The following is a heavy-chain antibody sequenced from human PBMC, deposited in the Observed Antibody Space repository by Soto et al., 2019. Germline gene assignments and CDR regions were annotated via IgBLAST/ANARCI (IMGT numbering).Heavy chain of an antibody. D-gene: IGHD6-13*01. CDR2: IYYSGST. CDR1: GGSISSYY. Sequence: PSETLSLTCTVSGGSISSYYWSWIRQPPGKGLEGIGYIYYSGSTNYNPSLKSRVTISVDTSKKKFSLKLSSVTAADTAVYYCANYLWGGSSSWNNYYFYGMDVWGQGTTVTVSS. CDR3: ANYLWGGSSSWNNYYFYGMDV. J-gene: IGHJ6*02. V-gene: IGHV4-59*01.